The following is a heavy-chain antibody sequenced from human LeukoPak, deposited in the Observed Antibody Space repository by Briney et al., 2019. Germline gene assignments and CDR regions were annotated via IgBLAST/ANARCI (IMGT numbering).Heavy chain of an antibody. D-gene: IGHD6-19*01. CDR3: ATQPPYIAVASNYYYYMDV. V-gene: IGHV4-61*02. Sequence: PSETLSLTYNVSGGSIRSASYYWSWIRQPAGKGLEWIGRIYTSGSTDYNPSLKSRVTISVDRSKNQFSLKLSSVTAADTAVYYCATQPPYIAVASNYYYYMDVWGKGTTVTVSS. CDR1: GGSIRSASYY. J-gene: IGHJ6*03. CDR2: IYTSGST.